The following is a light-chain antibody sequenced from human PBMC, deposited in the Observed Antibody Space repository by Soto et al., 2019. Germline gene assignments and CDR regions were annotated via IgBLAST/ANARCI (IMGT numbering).Light chain of an antibody. Sequence: EIVLTHSPGTLSLSPCERATLSCSAGQSVSSSYLAWYQQKPGQAPRLLIYGASSRATGIPDRFSGSGSETDFTLTISRLEPEDFAVYYCQQCGNSPPWTFGQGTKVDIK. V-gene: IGKV3-20*01. CDR3: QQCGNSPPWT. CDR2: GAS. CDR1: QSVSSSY. J-gene: IGKJ1*01.